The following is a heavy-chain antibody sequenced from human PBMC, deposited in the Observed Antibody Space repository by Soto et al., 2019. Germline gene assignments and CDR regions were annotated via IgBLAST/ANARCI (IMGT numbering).Heavy chain of an antibody. CDR3: ARNFDTSGWYDQ. CDR1: GNSFTTYL. CDR2: IYPGDSDT. D-gene: IGHD6-19*01. V-gene: IGHV5-51*01. J-gene: IGHJ5*02. Sequence: XESLKVACQCSGNSFTTYLIALVLEMPGKGLECMGIIYPGDSDTGYSPSFQGQVTISADKSINTAYLQWSSLNGSDSAIYYCARNFDTSGWYDQWGQGTLVTVSS.